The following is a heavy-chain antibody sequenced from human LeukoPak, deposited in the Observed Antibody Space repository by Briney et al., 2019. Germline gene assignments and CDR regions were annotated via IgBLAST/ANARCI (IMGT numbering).Heavy chain of an antibody. CDR1: GSSISSYY. J-gene: IGHJ3*02. CDR2: IYTSGST. V-gene: IGHV4-4*07. D-gene: IGHD3-22*01. CDR3: ARDRYYDSSGPDAFDI. Sequence: PSETLSLTCTVSGSSISSYYWSWIRQPAGKGLEWIGRIYTSGSTNYNPSLKSRVTMSVDTSKSQFSLKLSSVTAADTAVYYCARDRYYDSSGPDAFDIWGQGTMVTVSS.